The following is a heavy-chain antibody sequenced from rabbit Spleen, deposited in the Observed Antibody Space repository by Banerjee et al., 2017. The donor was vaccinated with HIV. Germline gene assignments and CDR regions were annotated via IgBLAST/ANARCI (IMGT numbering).Heavy chain of an antibody. Sequence: VACGGDLENPGSLLTPSCAASVSFISSSAYMWWRRPAPGKGLEWIACIDGGSSGFTYFATWAKGRFTCSKTSSTTVTLLMTRLTAADTATYFCARDSSSSFSSYGMDLWGPGTLVTVS. J-gene: IGHJ6*01. V-gene: IGHV1S40*01. CDR2: IDGGSSGFT. CDR3: ARDSSSSFSSYGMDL. D-gene: IGHD1-1*01. CDR1: VSFISSSAY.